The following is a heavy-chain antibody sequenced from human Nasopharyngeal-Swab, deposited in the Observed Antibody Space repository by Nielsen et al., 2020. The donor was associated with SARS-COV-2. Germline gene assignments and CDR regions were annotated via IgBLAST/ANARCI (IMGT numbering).Heavy chain of an antibody. CDR1: GFTFDDYP. CDR3: AKLVDSSGYYNDY. Sequence: SLKISCAASGFTFDDYPMHWVRQAPGEGLEWVSGITWNSGSMGYADAVKGRFTISRDNAKNSLYLQMDSLRAEDTALYYCAKLVDSSGYYNDYWGQGTLVTVSS. CDR2: ITWNSGSM. D-gene: IGHD3-22*01. J-gene: IGHJ4*02. V-gene: IGHV3-9*01.